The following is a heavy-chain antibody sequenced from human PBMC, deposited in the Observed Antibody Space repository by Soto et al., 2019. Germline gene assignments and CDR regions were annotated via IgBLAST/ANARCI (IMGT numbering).Heavy chain of an antibody. D-gene: IGHD2-21*02. CDR2: IYYSGST. J-gene: IGHJ6*02. CDR1: GGPTRRYY. Sequence: SETPSPTRTVPGGPTRRYYWSWIPPPPGKGPGWIGYIYYSGSTNYNPSLKSRVTISVDTSKNQFSLKLSSVTAADTAVYYCARGAVDCGGDCYSGYYGMDVWGQGTTVTVSS. CDR3: ARGAVDCGGDCYSGYYGMDV. V-gene: IGHV4-59*01.